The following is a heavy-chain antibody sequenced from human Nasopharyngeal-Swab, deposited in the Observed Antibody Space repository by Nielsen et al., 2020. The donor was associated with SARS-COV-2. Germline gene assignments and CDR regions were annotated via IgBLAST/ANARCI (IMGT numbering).Heavy chain of an antibody. CDR2: ISSSSSYI. CDR3: ARDGGHDYYYGMDV. J-gene: IGHJ6*02. V-gene: IGHV3-21*04. CDR1: GFTFSSYS. Sequence: GESLKISCAASGFTFSSYSMNWVRQAPGKGLEWVSSISSSSSYIYYADSVKGRFTISRDNAKNSLYLQMNSLRAEDTAVYYCARDGGHDYYYGMDVWGQGTTVTVSS.